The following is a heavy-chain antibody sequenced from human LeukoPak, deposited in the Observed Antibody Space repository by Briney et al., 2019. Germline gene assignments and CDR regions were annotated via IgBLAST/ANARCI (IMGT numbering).Heavy chain of an antibody. CDR3: AKGAIQLWFNDAFDI. CDR2: IKTDGSTT. J-gene: IGHJ3*02. Sequence: PGGSLRLSCAGSGFIFSGYWMHWVRQAPGKGLVWVSRIKTDGSTTYYADSVKGRFTVSRDNAKNTLYLQMNSLRAEDTAVYYCAKGAIQLWFNDAFDIWGQGTMVTVSS. D-gene: IGHD5-18*01. CDR1: GFIFSGYW. V-gene: IGHV3-74*01.